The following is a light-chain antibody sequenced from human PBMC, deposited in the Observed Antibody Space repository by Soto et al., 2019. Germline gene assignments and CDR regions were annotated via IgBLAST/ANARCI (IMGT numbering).Light chain of an antibody. CDR1: SSDVGGYNL. Sequence: QSALTQPASVSGSPGQSITISCTGTSSDVGGYNLVSWYQQHPGKAPKLMIYDVTKRPSGVSNRFSASKSGNTASLTISGIQAEDEGDYYCGSITRSTTSVFGTGTKLTVL. J-gene: IGLJ1*01. V-gene: IGLV2-14*01. CDR2: DVT. CDR3: GSITRSTTSV.